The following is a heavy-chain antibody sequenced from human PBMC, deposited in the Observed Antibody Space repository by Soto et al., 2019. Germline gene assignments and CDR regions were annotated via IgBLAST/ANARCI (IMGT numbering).Heavy chain of an antibody. V-gene: IGHV4-31*03. J-gene: IGHJ3*02. CDR3: TRAIFGLVPYGI. CDR1: GGSISSTDYY. CDR2: IFYRGST. D-gene: IGHD3-3*01. Sequence: QVQLQESGPGLVKPSQTLSLTCTVSGGSISSTDYYWNWIRQHPGKGLEWIGYIFYRGSTYYNPSLKSRVTISLDTSKNQFSLKLNSVTAADTAVYYCTRAIFGLVPYGIWGQGTMVTVSS.